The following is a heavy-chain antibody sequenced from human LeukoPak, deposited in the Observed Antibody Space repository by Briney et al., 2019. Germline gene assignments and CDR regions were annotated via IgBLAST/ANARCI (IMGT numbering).Heavy chain of an antibody. CDR3: ATAYNYGRDAFDI. CDR1: GYTFTSYY. D-gene: IGHD5-18*01. CDR2: INPSGGST. V-gene: IGHV1-46*01. J-gene: IGHJ3*02. Sequence: ASVKVSCKASGYTFTSYYMHWVRQAPGQGLEWMGTINPSGGSTSYAQKFQGRVTMTRDTSTSTVYMELSSLRSEDTAVYYCATAYNYGRDAFDIWGQGTMVTVSS.